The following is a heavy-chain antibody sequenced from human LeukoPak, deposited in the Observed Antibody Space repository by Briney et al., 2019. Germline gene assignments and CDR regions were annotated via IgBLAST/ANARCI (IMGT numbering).Heavy chain of an antibody. Sequence: SETLSLTCTVSGGSISSSSYYWGWIRQPPGKGLKWIGEINHSGSTNYNPSLKSRVTISVDTSKNQFSLKLSSVTAADTAVYYCARGRKQWLPSGYFQHWGQGTLVTVSS. D-gene: IGHD6-19*01. CDR2: INHSGST. CDR1: GGSISSSSYY. J-gene: IGHJ1*01. CDR3: ARGRKQWLPSGYFQH. V-gene: IGHV4-39*07.